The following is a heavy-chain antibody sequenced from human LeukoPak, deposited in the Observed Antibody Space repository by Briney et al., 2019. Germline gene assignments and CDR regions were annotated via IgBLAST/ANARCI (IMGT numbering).Heavy chain of an antibody. Sequence: SQTLPLTCAVSGGSISSGGYSWSWIRQPPGKGLEWIGYIYHSGSTYYNPSLKSRVTISVGRSKNQFSLKLSSVTAADTAVYYCARAIDYGDSYYFDYWGQGTLVTVSS. CDR2: IYHSGST. V-gene: IGHV4-30-2*01. CDR1: GGSISSGGYS. J-gene: IGHJ4*02. CDR3: ARAIDYGDSYYFDY. D-gene: IGHD4-17*01.